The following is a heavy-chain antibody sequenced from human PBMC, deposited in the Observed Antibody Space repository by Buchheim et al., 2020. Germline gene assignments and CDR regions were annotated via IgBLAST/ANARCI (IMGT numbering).Heavy chain of an antibody. D-gene: IGHD2/OR15-2a*01. J-gene: IGHJ4*02. CDR2: ISYDGSVD. V-gene: IGHV3-30*18. Sequence: QVQLVESGGGVVQPGRSLRLSCAASGFIFSNVGMHWVRRAPGKGLEWVAVISYDGSVDYYAASVKGRFTISRDNSKNTMWLQMNSLRPEDTAVYYCTKEPLVNTGYYYPHWGQGTL. CDR1: GFIFSNVG. CDR3: TKEPLVNTGYYYPH.